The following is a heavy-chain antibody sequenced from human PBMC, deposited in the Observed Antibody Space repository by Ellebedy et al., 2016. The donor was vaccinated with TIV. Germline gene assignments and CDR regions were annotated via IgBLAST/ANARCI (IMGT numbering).Heavy chain of an antibody. CDR2: ISGSGGST. V-gene: IGHV3-23*01. CDR3: AKELRYFEGFDP. J-gene: IGHJ5*02. Sequence: GGSLRLXXAASGFTFSSYAMSWVRQAPGKGLEWVSAISGSGGSTYYADSVKGRFTISRDNSKNTLYLQMNSLRAEDTAVYYCAKELRYFEGFDPWGQGTLVTVSS. CDR1: GFTFSSYA. D-gene: IGHD3-9*01.